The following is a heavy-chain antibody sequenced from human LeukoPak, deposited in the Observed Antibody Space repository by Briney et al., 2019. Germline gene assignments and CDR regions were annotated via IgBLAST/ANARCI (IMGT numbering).Heavy chain of an antibody. Sequence: GGSLRLSCAASGFTFNDYAMHWVRQAPGKGLEWVSLISGDGGFTYYADSVKGRFTISRDNTKNSLYLQMNNLRTEDTALYYCASGGTDYWGQGTLVTVSS. CDR2: ISGDGGFT. V-gene: IGHV3-43*02. D-gene: IGHD3-16*01. CDR3: ASGGTDY. CDR1: GFTFNDYA. J-gene: IGHJ4*02.